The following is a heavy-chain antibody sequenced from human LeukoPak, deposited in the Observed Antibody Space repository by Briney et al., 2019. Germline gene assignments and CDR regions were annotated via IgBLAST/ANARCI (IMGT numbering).Heavy chain of an antibody. CDR3: ATWTLIIAAHRSYGMDV. Sequence: ASVKVSCKVSGYTLTELSMHWVRQGPGKGLAWMGGFDPEDGETIYAQKFQGRVTMTEDTSTDTAYMELSSLRSEDTAVYYCATWTLIIAAHRSYGMDVWGQGTTVTVSS. V-gene: IGHV1-24*01. J-gene: IGHJ6*02. CDR2: FDPEDGET. CDR1: GYTLTELS. D-gene: IGHD6-13*01.